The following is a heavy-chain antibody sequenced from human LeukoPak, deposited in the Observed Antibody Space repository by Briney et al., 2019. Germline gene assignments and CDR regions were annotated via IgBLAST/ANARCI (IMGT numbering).Heavy chain of an antibody. V-gene: IGHV3-23*01. D-gene: IGHD2-2*01. CDR1: GFTFSSYA. Sequence: GGSLRLSCAASGFTFSSYAMSWVRQAPGKGLEWVPAISGSGGSTYYADSVKGRFTISRDNSKNTLYLQMNSLRAEDTAVYYCAKDPTYQPLEEWGQGTLVTVSS. CDR2: ISGSGGST. J-gene: IGHJ4*02. CDR3: AKDPTYQPLEE.